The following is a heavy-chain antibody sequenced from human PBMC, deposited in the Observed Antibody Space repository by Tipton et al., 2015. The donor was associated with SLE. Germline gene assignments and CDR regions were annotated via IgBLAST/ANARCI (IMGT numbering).Heavy chain of an antibody. CDR2: INYGGST. CDR1: GGSIRSDDYY. V-gene: IGHV4-31*03. CDR3: ARGGVGGYDYFDY. J-gene: IGHJ4*02. D-gene: IGHD5-12*01. Sequence: LACTVSGGSIRSDDYYWTWIRQHPGKGLEWIGHINYGGSTYYKPSLKSRLTISVDTSKNQFSLKLSSVTAADTAVYFCARGGVGGYDYFDYWGQGTLVTVSS.